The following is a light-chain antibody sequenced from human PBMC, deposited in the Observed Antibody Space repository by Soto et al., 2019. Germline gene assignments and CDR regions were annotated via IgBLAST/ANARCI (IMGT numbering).Light chain of an antibody. V-gene: IGKV3-15*01. Sequence: EIVMTQSPATLSVSPGERATISCRAGQSVSSNLAWYQQNPGQAPRLLIDCASTRATGIPARFGGSGSGTEFTLTISSLQSEDFAVYYCQQYNSWPLTFGGGTKVEIK. J-gene: IGKJ4*01. CDR1: QSVSSN. CDR3: QQYNSWPLT. CDR2: CAS.